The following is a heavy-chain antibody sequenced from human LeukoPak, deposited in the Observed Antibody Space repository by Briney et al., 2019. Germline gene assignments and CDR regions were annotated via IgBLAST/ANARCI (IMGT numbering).Heavy chain of an antibody. J-gene: IGHJ4*02. CDR2: ISGDGSDT. V-gene: IGHV3-74*01. Sequence: GGSLRLSCAASGFTFSTYWIHCVRQAPGKGLVWVSRISGDGSDTRYADSVKGRFTISRDNAKNTVFLQMNSLRDEDTAVYYCARDVQDSRRGGLDFWGQGTLVTVSS. CDR1: GFTFSTYW. CDR3: ARDVQDSRRGGLDF. D-gene: IGHD3-22*01.